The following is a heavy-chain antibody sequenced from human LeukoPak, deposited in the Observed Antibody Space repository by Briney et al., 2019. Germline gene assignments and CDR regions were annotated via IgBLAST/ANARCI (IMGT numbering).Heavy chain of an antibody. CDR1: GYSFTSYW. D-gene: IGHD3-10*01. Sequence: GESLKISCKSFGYSFTSYWISWVRQMPGEGLEWMGRIDPSDSYTNYSPSFQGHVTISADKSISTAYLQWSSLKASDTAMYYCASYGSGVAFDYWGQGTLVTVSS. CDR2: IDPSDSYT. CDR3: ASYGSGVAFDY. J-gene: IGHJ4*02. V-gene: IGHV5-10-1*01.